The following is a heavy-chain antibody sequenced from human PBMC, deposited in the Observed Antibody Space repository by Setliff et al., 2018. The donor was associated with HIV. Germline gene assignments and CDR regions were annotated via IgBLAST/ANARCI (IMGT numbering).Heavy chain of an antibody. CDR3: ASLNGIAVAGTRFTPQPSYYFDY. J-gene: IGHJ4*02. D-gene: IGHD6-19*01. CDR1: GGSIRSRSYY. V-gene: IGHV4-39*01. CDR2: IYYSGST. Sequence: KPSETLSLTCTVSGGSIRSRSYYWGWLRQPPGKGLEWIGSIYYSGSTYYNPSLKSRGTISVHTSKNQFSLKLSSVTAADTAVYYCASLNGIAVAGTRFTPQPSYYFDYWGQGTLVTVSS.